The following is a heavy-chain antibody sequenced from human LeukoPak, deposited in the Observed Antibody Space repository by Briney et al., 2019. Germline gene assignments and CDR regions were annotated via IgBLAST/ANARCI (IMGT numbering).Heavy chain of an antibody. Sequence: SETLSLTXAVYGGSFSGYYWSWIRQPPGKGVEWIGEINHSGSTNYNPSLKSRVTISVDTSKNQLSLKLSSVTAADTAVYYCARVSYSKDDYWGQGTLVTVSS. CDR1: GGSFSGYY. CDR3: ARVSYSKDDY. CDR2: INHSGST. D-gene: IGHD1-26*01. V-gene: IGHV4-34*01. J-gene: IGHJ4*02.